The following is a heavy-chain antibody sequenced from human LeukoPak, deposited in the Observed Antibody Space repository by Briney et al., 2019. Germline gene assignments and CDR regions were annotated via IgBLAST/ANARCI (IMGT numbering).Heavy chain of an antibody. CDR2: IYYSGST. V-gene: IGHV4-59*01. CDR3: ARVPGGVDDYYFYMDA. CDR1: GGSISSYY. D-gene: IGHD5-12*01. Sequence: TSSETLSLTCTVSGGSISSYYWSWIRQPPGKGLEWIGYIYYSGSTNDNPSLKSRVTISVDTAKNQFSLKLSSVTAADTAVYYCARVPGGVDDYYFYMDAWGKGTTVTVSS. J-gene: IGHJ6*03.